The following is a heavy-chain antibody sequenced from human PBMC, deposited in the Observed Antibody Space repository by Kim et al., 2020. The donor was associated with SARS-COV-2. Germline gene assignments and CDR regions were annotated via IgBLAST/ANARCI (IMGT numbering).Heavy chain of an antibody. D-gene: IGHD3-22*01. CDR3: AKAVSYDSSVSIDY. V-gene: IGHV3-9*01. CDR2: ITWNSDNI. CDR1: GFTFDDYA. J-gene: IGHJ4*02. Sequence: GGSLRLSCAASGFTFDDYAMHWVRQAPGKGLEWVSGITWNSDNIAYADSVRGRFTISRDNAKNSLYLQMNSLRAEDTALYYCAKAVSYDSSVSIDYWGQGTLVTVSS.